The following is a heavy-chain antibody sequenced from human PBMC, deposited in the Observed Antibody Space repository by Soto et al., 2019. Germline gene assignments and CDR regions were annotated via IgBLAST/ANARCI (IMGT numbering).Heavy chain of an antibody. V-gene: IGHV4-31*02. J-gene: IGHJ6*01. D-gene: IGHD2-2*01. Sequence: SETLSLSWTVSGGSIANGGYYWSWIRQHPGQGLEWIGYIYYSGSTYYNPSLKSRVTISVDTSKNQFSLKLSSVTAADTAVYYCARDIVVPAAADYYYYGMDVWGQGTTVTVSS. CDR3: ARDIVVPAAADYYYYGMDV. CDR1: GGSIANGGYY. CDR2: IYYSGST.